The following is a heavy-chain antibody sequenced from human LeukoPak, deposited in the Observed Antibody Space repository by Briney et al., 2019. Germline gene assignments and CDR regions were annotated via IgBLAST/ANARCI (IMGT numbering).Heavy chain of an antibody. CDR2: ISSSSSYI. D-gene: IGHD6-13*01. CDR1: GFTFSSYS. Sequence: PGGSLRLSCAASGFTFSSYSMNWVRQAPGKGLEWVSSISSSSSYIYYADSVKGRFTIPRDNAKNSLYLQMNSLRAEDTAVYYCAREDPGIAAAGFDYWGQGTLVTVSS. V-gene: IGHV3-21*01. J-gene: IGHJ4*02. CDR3: AREDPGIAAAGFDY.